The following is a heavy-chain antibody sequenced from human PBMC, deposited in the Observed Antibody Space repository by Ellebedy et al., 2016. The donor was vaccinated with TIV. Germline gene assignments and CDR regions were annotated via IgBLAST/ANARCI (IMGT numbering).Heavy chain of an antibody. V-gene: IGHV3-21*01. CDR3: ARDLTRWLLAPGY. J-gene: IGHJ4*02. CDR2: ISSSSSYI. D-gene: IGHD5-24*01. CDR1: GFTFSSYA. Sequence: GESLKISXAASGFTFSSYAMSWVRQAPGKGLEWVSSISSSSSYIYYADSVKGRFTISRDNAKNSLYLQMNSLRAEDTAVYYCARDLTRWLLAPGYWGQGTLVTVSS.